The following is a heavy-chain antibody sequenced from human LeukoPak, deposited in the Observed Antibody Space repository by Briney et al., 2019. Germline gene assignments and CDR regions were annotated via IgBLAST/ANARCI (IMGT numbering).Heavy chain of an antibody. J-gene: IGHJ4*02. CDR2: ISGSGGST. V-gene: IGHV3-23*01. D-gene: IGHD3-22*01. Sequence: GVLRLSCAASGFTFSSYAMSWVRQAPGKGLEWVSAISGSGGSTYYADSVKGRFTISRDNSKNTLYLQMNSLRAEDTAVYYCARDYYNSSGYYGGVYWGQGTLVTVSS. CDR3: ARDYYNSSGYYGGVY. CDR1: GFTFSSYA.